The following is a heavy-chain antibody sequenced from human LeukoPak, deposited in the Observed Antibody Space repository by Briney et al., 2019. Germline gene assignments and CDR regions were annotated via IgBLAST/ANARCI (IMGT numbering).Heavy chain of an antibody. V-gene: IGHV3-7*01. Sequence: PGGSLRLSCVGSGFTFTTYWMSWVRQAPGKGLEWVANIKQGGSEKYYVDSVKGRFTISRDNAKNSLYLQMNSLRAEDTAVYYCARDPGSAYGGVIVKGNCYYMNVWGKGTTVTVSS. D-gene: IGHD3-16*02. J-gene: IGHJ6*03. CDR3: ARDPGSAYGGVIVKGNCYYMNV. CDR1: GFTFTTYW. CDR2: IKQGGSEK.